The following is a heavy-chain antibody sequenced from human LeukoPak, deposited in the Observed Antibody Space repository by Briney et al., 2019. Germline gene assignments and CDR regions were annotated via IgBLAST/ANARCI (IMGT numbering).Heavy chain of an antibody. CDR1: GFTFSSYG. CDR3: AKVGGGLERRYYFDY. V-gene: IGHV3-30*18. J-gene: IGHJ4*02. CDR2: ISYDGSNK. D-gene: IGHD1-1*01. Sequence: GGSLRLSCAASGFTFSSYGMHWVRQAPGKGLEWVAVISYDGSNKYYADSVKGRFTISRDNSKNTLYLQMNSLRAEDTAVYYCAKVGGGLERRYYFDYWGQGTLVTVSS.